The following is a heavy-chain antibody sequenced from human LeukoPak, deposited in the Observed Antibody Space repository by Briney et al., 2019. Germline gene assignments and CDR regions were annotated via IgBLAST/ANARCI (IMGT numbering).Heavy chain of an antibody. CDR2: ISGSGGST. CDR3: AKTPRITIFGVIDI. D-gene: IGHD3-3*01. V-gene: IGHV3-23*01. J-gene: IGHJ3*02. Sequence: SCKVSGYTLTGLSMHWVRQAPGRGLEWVSAISGSGGSTYYADSVKGRFTISRDNSKNTLYLQMNSLRAEDTAVYYCAKTPRITIFGVIDIWGQGTMVTVSS. CDR1: GYTLTGLS.